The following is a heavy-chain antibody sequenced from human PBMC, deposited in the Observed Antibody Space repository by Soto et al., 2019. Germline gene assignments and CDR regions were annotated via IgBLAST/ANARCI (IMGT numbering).Heavy chain of an antibody. J-gene: IGHJ4*02. CDR2: SSNSGTYT. CDR3: ARSGDNYNVLDY. Sequence: GGSLRLSCVASGFTFSDYYMSWVRQAPGKGLEWLSYSSNSGTYTKYAGSVKGRFSISRDNAKNSLYLQINSLRGEDTAIYYCARSGDNYNVLDYWGQGTPVTVSS. V-gene: IGHV3-11*06. D-gene: IGHD3-10*02. CDR1: GFTFSDYY.